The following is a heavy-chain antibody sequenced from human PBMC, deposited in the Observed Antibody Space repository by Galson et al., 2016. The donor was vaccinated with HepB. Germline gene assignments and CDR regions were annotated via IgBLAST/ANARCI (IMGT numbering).Heavy chain of an antibody. J-gene: IGHJ4*02. V-gene: IGHV3-23*01. CDR2: INHNGDDP. D-gene: IGHD6-19*01. CDR1: GFTFSSCA. Sequence: SLRLSCAASGFTFSSCAMGWVRQAPGKGLQWVSIINHNGDDPYYADSVKGRFTISRDNSKNTVFLQMNSVRGADTAVYYCAKSPASGWSTDFSDDWGQGTLVTVSS. CDR3: AKSPASGWSTDFSDD.